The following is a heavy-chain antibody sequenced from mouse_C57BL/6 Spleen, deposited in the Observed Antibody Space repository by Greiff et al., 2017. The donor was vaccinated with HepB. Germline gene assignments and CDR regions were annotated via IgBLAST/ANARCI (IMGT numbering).Heavy chain of an antibody. J-gene: IGHJ4*01. CDR1: GYSITSDY. Sequence: VQLKESGPGLAKPSQTLSLTCSVTGYSITSDYWNWIRKFPGNKLEYMGYISYSGSTYYNPSLKSRISITRDTSKNQYYLQLNSVTTEDTATYDCARFPPYYDYDRRYAMDYWGQGTSVTVSS. D-gene: IGHD2-4*01. CDR3: ARFPPYYDYDRRYAMDY. V-gene: IGHV3-8*01. CDR2: ISYSGST.